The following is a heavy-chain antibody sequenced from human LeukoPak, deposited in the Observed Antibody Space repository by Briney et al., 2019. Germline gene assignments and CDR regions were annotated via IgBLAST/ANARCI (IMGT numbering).Heavy chain of an antibody. CDR2: IHRDGRT. D-gene: IGHD3-9*01. Sequence: PSGTLSLTCAVSGVSISSSEWWIWVRQPPGQELEWIGEIHRDGRTRYNPSLKSRVAMSMDYSKNQFSLSVTSVTAADTAIYYCGRTDIYFNPIDYWGPGSLVTVSS. CDR3: GRTDIYFNPIDY. J-gene: IGHJ4*02. V-gene: IGHV4-4*02. CDR1: GVSISSSEW.